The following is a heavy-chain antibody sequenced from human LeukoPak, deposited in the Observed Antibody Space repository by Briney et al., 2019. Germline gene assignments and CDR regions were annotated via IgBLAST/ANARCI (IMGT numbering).Heavy chain of an antibody. CDR3: AKGPFERLRYFDWLPSS. V-gene: IGHV3-7*01. CDR1: GFTFNNYW. CDR2: IRYDGSEK. J-gene: IGHJ4*02. D-gene: IGHD3-9*01. Sequence: PGGSLRLSCEASGFTFNNYWMSWVRQAPGKGLEWVANIRYDGSEKYYVDSVKGRFTISRDNAKNSLYLQMNSLRAEDTAVYYCAKGPFERLRYFDWLPSSWGQGTLVTVSS.